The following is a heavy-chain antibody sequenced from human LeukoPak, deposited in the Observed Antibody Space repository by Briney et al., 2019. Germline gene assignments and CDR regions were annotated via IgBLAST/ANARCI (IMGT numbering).Heavy chain of an antibody. CDR2: ISAYNGNT. CDR1: GYTFTSYG. CDR3: AIELELEPTYNWFDP. Sequence: GASVKVSCKASGYTFTSYGISWVRQAPGQGLEWMGWISAYNGNTNYAQKFQGRVTITADKSTSTAYMELSSLRSEDTAVYYCAIELELEPTYNWFDPWGQGTLVTVSS. V-gene: IGHV1-18*01. D-gene: IGHD1-1*01. J-gene: IGHJ5*02.